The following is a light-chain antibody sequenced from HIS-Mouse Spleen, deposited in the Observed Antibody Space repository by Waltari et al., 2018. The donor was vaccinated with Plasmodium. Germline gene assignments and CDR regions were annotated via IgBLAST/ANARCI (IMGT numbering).Light chain of an antibody. CDR2: KES. Sequence: SYELTQPSSVSVSPGQTARITCSGDVLAKKYARWFQQKPGQAPVLVIYKESERPSGTPERCSGSSSGTTVTLTISGAQVEDEADYYCYSAADNNLVFGGGTKLTVL. J-gene: IGLJ3*02. CDR3: YSAADNNLV. V-gene: IGLV3-27*01. CDR1: VLAKKY.